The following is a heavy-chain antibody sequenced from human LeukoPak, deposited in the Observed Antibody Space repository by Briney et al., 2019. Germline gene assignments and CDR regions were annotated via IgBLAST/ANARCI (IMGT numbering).Heavy chain of an antibody. Sequence: PGGSLRLSCAASGFTFSNYAMSWVRQAPGKGLEWVSAISGSGGTAYYADSVKGRVTISRDNSKNTLWLQMTNLRAEDTAVYYCAKWTAVPTNDYWGQGTLVTVSS. V-gene: IGHV3-23*01. CDR1: GFTFSNYA. CDR3: AKWTAVPTNDY. CDR2: ISGSGGTA. J-gene: IGHJ4*02. D-gene: IGHD5-12*01.